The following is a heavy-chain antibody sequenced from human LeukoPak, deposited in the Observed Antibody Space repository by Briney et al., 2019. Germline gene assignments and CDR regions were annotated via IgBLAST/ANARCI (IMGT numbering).Heavy chain of an antibody. V-gene: IGHV3-33*01. CDR3: ARDHTRVYSDY. Sequence: GGSLRLSCAASGFTFSSYGMHWVRQAPGKGLEWVAVIWYDGSNKYYADSVKGRFTVSRDNSKNTLYLQMNSLRAEDTAVYYCARDHTRVYSDYWGQGTLVTVSS. CDR2: IWYDGSNK. J-gene: IGHJ4*02. D-gene: IGHD2-2*02. CDR1: GFTFSSYG.